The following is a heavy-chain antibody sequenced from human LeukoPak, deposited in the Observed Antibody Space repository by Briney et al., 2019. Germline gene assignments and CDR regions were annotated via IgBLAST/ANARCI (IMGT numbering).Heavy chain of an antibody. V-gene: IGHV4-34*01. J-gene: IGHJ4*02. D-gene: IGHD6-6*01. CDR3: ARVRWDSSSSEDY. CDR1: GGTFSGYY. Sequence: MSSETLSLTCAVYGGTFSGYYWSWIRQPPGKGLEGIGEINHSGSTNYTPSLKSRVTISVDTSKNQFSLRLTSVTAADTAIYYCARVRWDSSSSEDYWSQGTLVTVSS. CDR2: INHSGST.